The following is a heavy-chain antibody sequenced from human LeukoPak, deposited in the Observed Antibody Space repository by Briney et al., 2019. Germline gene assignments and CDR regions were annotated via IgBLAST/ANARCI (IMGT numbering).Heavy chain of an antibody. V-gene: IGHV1-18*01. J-gene: IGHJ5*02. CDR1: GYTFTSYG. Sequence: GASVKVSCKASGYTFTSYGISWVRQAPGQGLEWMGWISAYNGNTNYAQKLQGRVTMTTDTSKSTPYMELSSLRSDDTAVYYCASLLSPMMQFDPWAQGTLLTVSS. D-gene: IGHD3-22*01. CDR2: ISAYNGNT. CDR3: ASLLSPMMQFDP.